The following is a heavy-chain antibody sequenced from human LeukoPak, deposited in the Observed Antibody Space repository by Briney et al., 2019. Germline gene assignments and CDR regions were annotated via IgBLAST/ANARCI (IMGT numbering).Heavy chain of an antibody. V-gene: IGHV3-23*01. CDR2: ITGSSDST. J-gene: IGHJ4*02. CDR3: AKGSGAARPYYFDY. Sequence: GASLRLSCAASGFTFRNYVMSWVRQAPGKGLGWVSAITGSSDSTYYADSVKGRFTISRDNPKNTLDLQMNSLRAEDTAVYYCAKGSGAARPYYFDYWGQGTLVTVSS. CDR1: GFTFRNYV. D-gene: IGHD2-21*01.